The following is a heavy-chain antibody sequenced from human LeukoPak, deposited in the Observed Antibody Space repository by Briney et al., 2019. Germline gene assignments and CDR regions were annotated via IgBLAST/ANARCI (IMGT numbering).Heavy chain of an antibody. Sequence: SETLYLTCAVSGASIRSTNWWSWVRQAPGKGLEWIGEVYQSGSTMYNPSLKSRVTISVDTSKNQFSLKLSSVTAADTAVYYCARPRRTSYYYDSSGYYDYWGQGTLVTVSS. V-gene: IGHV4-4*02. D-gene: IGHD3-22*01. CDR1: GASIRSTNW. J-gene: IGHJ4*02. CDR2: VYQSGST. CDR3: ARPRRTSYYYDSSGYYDY.